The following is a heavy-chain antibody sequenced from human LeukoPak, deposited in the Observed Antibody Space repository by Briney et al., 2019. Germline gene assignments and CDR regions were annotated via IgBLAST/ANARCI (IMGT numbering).Heavy chain of an antibody. CDR3: ARDPADYYDSSANDY. D-gene: IGHD3-22*01. CDR1: GGSISSYY. CDR2: IYTSGST. J-gene: IGHJ4*02. Sequence: SETLSLTCTVSGGSISSYYWSWIRQPAGKGLEWIGRIYTSGSTNYNPSLKSRVTMSVDTSKNQLSLKLSSVTAADTAVYYCARDPADYYDSSANDYWGQGTLVTVSS. V-gene: IGHV4-4*07.